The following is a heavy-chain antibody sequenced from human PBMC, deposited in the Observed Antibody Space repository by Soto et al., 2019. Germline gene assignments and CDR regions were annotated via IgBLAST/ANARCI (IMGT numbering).Heavy chain of an antibody. Sequence: SETLSLTCTVSGGSVSSGYYFWSWLRQSPGKRLEWIAYIYYIGSTNYNPSLKSRATISVDTSKSQVYLTLTSMTAADAALYYCARSPNYYYYGFDVWGQGTAVTVSS. V-gene: IGHV4-61*01. CDR3: ARSPNYYYYGFDV. J-gene: IGHJ6*02. CDR1: GGSVSSGYYF. CDR2: IYYIGST. D-gene: IGHD3-10*01.